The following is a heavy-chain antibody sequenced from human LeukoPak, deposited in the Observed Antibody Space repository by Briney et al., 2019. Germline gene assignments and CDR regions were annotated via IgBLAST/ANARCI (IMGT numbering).Heavy chain of an antibody. CDR2: ISAYNGNT. D-gene: IGHD1-26*01. Sequence: ASVKVSCKASGYTFTSYGINWVRQAPGQGLEWMGCISAYNGNTNYAQKLQGRVTMTTDTSTSTAYMELRSLRSDDTAVYYCARAPPLYGGSYYLPFYWGQGTLVTVSS. CDR3: ARAPPLYGGSYYLPFY. CDR1: GYTFTSYG. V-gene: IGHV1-18*01. J-gene: IGHJ4*02.